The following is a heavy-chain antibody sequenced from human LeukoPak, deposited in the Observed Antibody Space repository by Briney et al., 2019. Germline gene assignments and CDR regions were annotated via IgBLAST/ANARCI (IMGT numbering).Heavy chain of an antibody. D-gene: IGHD5-12*01. CDR2: IYYGGST. CDR3: ARWVATPRGYFDY. Sequence: SETLSLTXTVSGGSISSSTYYWGWISQPPGKGLEWIGNIYYGGSTYYNPSLKSRVTISVDTSKNQFSVKLSSVTAADTAVYYCARWVATPRGYFDYWGQGTLVTVSS. V-gene: IGHV4-39*01. J-gene: IGHJ4*02. CDR1: GGSISSSTYY.